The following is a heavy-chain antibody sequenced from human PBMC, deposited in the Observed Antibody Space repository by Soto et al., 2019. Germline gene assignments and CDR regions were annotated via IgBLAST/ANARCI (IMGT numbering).Heavy chain of an antibody. D-gene: IGHD2-15*01. V-gene: IGHV2-5*02. CDR2: IYCDDDK. J-gene: IGHJ5*02. CDR3: APVVVVSAINWIDP. CDR1: GFSLSTSGVG. Sequence: QITLKESGPTLVKPTQTLTLTCTFSGFSLSTSGVGVGWIRQPPGKALEWLALIYCDDDKRYSPSPKSRLTITNDPTKSQVVRTMTYMQPVYTATYYCAPVVVVSAINWIDPWGQGTLVTVSS.